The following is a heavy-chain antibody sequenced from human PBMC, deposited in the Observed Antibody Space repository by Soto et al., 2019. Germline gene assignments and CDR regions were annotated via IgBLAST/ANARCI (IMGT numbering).Heavy chain of an antibody. Sequence: SSETLSLTCTVSGGSISSSSYYWGWIRQPPGKGLEWIGSIYYSGNTYYNPSLKSRVTISVDTAKNQFSLKLSSVPAADTAVYYCARQYYFGSGSYYTRLFDYGGQGTLVTVSS. CDR2: IYYSGNT. D-gene: IGHD3-10*01. J-gene: IGHJ4*02. CDR3: ARQYYFGSGSYYTRLFDY. V-gene: IGHV4-39*01. CDR1: GGSISSSSYY.